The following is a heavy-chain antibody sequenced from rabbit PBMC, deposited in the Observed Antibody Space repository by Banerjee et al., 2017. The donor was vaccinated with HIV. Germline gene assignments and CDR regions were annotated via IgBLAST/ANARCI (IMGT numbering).Heavy chain of an antibody. CDR3: ARLWAGYAGYGYAFDL. J-gene: IGHJ4*01. V-gene: IGHV1S40*01. D-gene: IGHD6-1*01. CDR1: GSDISSYS. Sequence: QSLEESGGDLVKPGASLTLTCTASGSDISSYSMGWVRQAPGKGLEYIGYISDGGTTYYASWVSGRFTISKTSSTAVTLQMTSLTAADTATYFCARLWAGYAGYGYAFDLWGQGTLVTVS. CDR2: ISDGGTT.